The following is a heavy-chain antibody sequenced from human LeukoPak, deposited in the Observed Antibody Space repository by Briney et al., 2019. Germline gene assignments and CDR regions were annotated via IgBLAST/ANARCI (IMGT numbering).Heavy chain of an antibody. Sequence: RPGGSLRLSCSASGFTFSSYGMTWVRQAPGKGLEWVSYISSSSSTIYYADSVKGRFTISRDNAKNSLYLQMNSLRAEDTAVYYCAKVGRPGIAVAGSEEGDYWGQGTLVTVSS. CDR2: ISSSSSTI. D-gene: IGHD6-19*01. J-gene: IGHJ4*02. CDR1: GFTFSSYG. V-gene: IGHV3-48*01. CDR3: AKVGRPGIAVAGSEEGDY.